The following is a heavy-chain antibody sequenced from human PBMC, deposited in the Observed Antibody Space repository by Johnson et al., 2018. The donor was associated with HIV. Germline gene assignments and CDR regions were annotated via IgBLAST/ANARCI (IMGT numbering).Heavy chain of an antibody. D-gene: IGHD4-17*01. V-gene: IGHV3-30*02. Sequence: VQLVESGGGVVQPGGSLRLSCAASGFTFSSYGMHWVRQAPGKGLEWVAFIRYDGNSKYYADSVRARFTISRDNSENALFLQMNSLRAEDTSLYYCARALRDAFDIWGQGTMVTVSS. CDR3: ARALRDAFDI. CDR1: GFTFSSYG. CDR2: IRYDGNSK. J-gene: IGHJ3*02.